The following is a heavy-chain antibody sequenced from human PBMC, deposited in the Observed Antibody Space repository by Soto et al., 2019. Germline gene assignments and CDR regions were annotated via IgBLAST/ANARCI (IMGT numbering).Heavy chain of an antibody. CDR1: GGAFSSYA. CDR2: IIPIFGTA. D-gene: IGHD3-22*01. CDR3: ARSDYYDSSGSLAY. V-gene: IGHV1-69*13. J-gene: IGHJ4*02. Sequence: RASVKVSCKASGGAFSSYAISWVRQAPGRGLEWMGGIIPIFGTANYAQKFQGRVTITADESTSTAYMELSSLRSEDTAVYYCARSDYYDSSGSLAYWGQGTLVTVSS.